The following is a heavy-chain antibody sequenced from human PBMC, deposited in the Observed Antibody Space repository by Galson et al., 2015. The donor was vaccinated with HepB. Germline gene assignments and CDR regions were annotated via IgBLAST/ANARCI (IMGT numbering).Heavy chain of an antibody. CDR1: GYSFNTHW. D-gene: IGHD1-26*01. Sequence: QSGAEVKKPGESLKISCKGSGYSFNTHWIGWVRQMPGKGLEWMGIIYPGDSDIRYSPSFQGQVTISADKSIRTAYLQWSSLKASDSAIYYCARMYSGTFHFDTWGQGTLVTVSS. CDR2: IYPGDSDI. V-gene: IGHV5-51*03. J-gene: IGHJ4*02. CDR3: ARMYSGTFHFDT.